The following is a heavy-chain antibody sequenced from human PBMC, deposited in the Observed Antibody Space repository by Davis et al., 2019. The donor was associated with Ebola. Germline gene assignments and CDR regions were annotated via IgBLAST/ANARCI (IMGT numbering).Heavy chain of an antibody. V-gene: IGHV3-21*04. J-gene: IGHJ4*02. CDR1: GFTFSSYS. CDR2: ISSSSSYI. CDR3: ARTYYNFWSGYWDY. Sequence: GESLKISCAASGFTFSSYSMNWVRQAQGKGLEWVSSISSSSSYIYYGDSVKGLFSISRDDAKNSLYVQMNSLKAEDTAVYYCARTYYNFWSGYWDYCGQGTLVTVSS. D-gene: IGHD3-3*01.